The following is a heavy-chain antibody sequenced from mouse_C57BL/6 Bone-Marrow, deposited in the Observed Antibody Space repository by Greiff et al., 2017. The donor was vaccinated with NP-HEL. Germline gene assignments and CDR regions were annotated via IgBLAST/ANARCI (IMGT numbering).Heavy chain of an antibody. V-gene: IGHV1-55*01. CDR1: GYTFSSYW. CDR3: ARPYFYYFDY. J-gene: IGHJ2*01. CDR2: IYPGSGST. Sequence: VQLQQPGAELVKPGASVKMSCKASGYTFSSYWITWVKQRPGQGLEWIGDIYPGSGSTNYNEKFKSKATLTVDTSSSTAYMQLSSLTSEDSAGYYCARPYFYYFDYWGQGTTLTVSS. D-gene: IGHD2-10*01.